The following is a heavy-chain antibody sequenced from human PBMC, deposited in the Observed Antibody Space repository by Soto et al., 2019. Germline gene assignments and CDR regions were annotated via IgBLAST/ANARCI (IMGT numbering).Heavy chain of an antibody. CDR3: ARDEAIVATIAGGYYYGMDV. Sequence: SVKVSCKASGGTFSSYAISWVRQAPGQGLECMGGIIPSFGTANYAQKFQGRVTITADESTSTAYMELSSLRSEDTAVYYCARDEAIVATIAGGYYYGMDVWGQGTKVTVSS. J-gene: IGHJ6*02. CDR1: GGTFSSYA. V-gene: IGHV1-69*13. D-gene: IGHD5-12*01. CDR2: IIPSFGTA.